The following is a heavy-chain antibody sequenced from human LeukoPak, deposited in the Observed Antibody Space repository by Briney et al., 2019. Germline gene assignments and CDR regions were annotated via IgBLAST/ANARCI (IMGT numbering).Heavy chain of an antibody. CDR1: GASINAYY. V-gene: IGHV4-4*07. Sequence: KASETLSLTCTVSGASINAYYWNWIRQPAGKGLEWIGRLSTSGGTNYNPSLKSRVTMSVDTSKNQLSLQLSSVTAADTAVYYCASGIYPHYYYCMDVWGRGTTVTVSS. D-gene: IGHD1-26*01. CDR3: ASGIYPHYYYCMDV. CDR2: LSTSGGT. J-gene: IGHJ6*03.